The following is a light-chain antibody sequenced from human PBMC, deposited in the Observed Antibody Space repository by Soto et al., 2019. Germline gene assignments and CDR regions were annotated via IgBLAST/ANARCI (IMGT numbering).Light chain of an antibody. CDR3: CSYAGSSTHV. CDR2: EVS. CDR1: SNYVGSSNL. J-gene: IGLJ1*01. V-gene: IGLV2-23*02. Sequence: QSVLNQPASLSGSPGQSITFSCTGNSNYVGSSNLVSWYQQHPGKAPKLLIYEVSKRPSGVSNRFSGSKSGNTASLTISGLQAEDEADYYCCSYAGSSTHVFGTGTKVTVL.